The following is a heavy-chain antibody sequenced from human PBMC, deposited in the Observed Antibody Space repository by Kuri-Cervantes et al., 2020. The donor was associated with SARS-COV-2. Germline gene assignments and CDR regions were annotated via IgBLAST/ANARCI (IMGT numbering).Heavy chain of an antibody. J-gene: IGHJ4*02. D-gene: IGHD3-22*01. CDR1: GGSFSGYY. CDR3: ARRYDSSGYSDY. V-gene: IGHV4-34*01. Sequence: SETLSLTCAVYGGSFSGYYWSWIRQPPGKGLEWIGEINHSGSTNYNPSLKSRVTVSVDTSKNQFSLKLSSVTAADTAVYYCARRYDSSGYSDYWGQGTLVTVSS. CDR2: INHSGST.